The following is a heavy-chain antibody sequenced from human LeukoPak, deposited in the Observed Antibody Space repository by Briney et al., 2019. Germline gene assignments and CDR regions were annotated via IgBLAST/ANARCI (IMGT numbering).Heavy chain of an antibody. J-gene: IGHJ6*02. Sequence: ASVKVSCKASGYTFTGYYMHWVRQAPGQGLEWMGWINPNSGGTNYAQKFQGSVTMTRDTSISTAYMELSRLRSDDTAVYYCARDFTPGDFYYYYYGMDVWGQGTTVTVSS. D-gene: IGHD3-16*01. CDR3: ARDFTPGDFYYYYYGMDV. CDR2: INPNSGGT. CDR1: GYTFTGYY. V-gene: IGHV1-2*02.